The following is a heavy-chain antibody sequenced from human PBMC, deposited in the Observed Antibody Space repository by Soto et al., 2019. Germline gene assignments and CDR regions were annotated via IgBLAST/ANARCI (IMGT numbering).Heavy chain of an antibody. Sequence: EVQLLESGGGLVQPGGSLRLSCAASGFTFSSYAMSWVRQAPGKGLEWVSAISGSGGSTYYADSVKGRFTISRDNSKNTLYLHMNSLRAEDTAVYYCAKGGSYYSSFGYWGQGTLVTVSS. J-gene: IGHJ4*02. D-gene: IGHD1-26*01. CDR3: AKGGSYYSSFGY. CDR1: GFTFSSYA. V-gene: IGHV3-23*01. CDR2: ISGSGGST.